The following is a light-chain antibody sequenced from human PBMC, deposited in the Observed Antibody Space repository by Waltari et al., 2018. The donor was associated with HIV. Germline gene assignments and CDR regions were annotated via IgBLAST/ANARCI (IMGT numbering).Light chain of an antibody. CDR2: AAT. Sequence: DIQMTHSPSSLSASLGDEVTIMCRASQNIKNYVNWYRQKPGGAPKLLVYAATNLQSGVPGRFRGGGSGTDFTLTINNLQPEDSAIYICQQTYSASMTFGQGTRV. CDR3: QQTYSASMT. J-gene: IGKJ5*01. CDR1: QNIKNY. V-gene: IGKV1-39*01.